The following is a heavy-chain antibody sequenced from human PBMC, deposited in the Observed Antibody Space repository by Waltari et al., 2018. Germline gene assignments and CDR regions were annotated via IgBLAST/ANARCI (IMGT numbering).Heavy chain of an antibody. CDR2: ISRGSSYV. V-gene: IGHV3-21*02. J-gene: IGHJ4*02. D-gene: IGHD6-25*01. CDR3: ARAHGAAARLDFDY. Sequence: EVQLVESGGGLVKPGGSLCLSCPALAFIFISYAMNWVRQAQGKGLEWVSSISRGSSYVYDADSVKGRFSISRDNAKNSLYLQMNSLRAEDTAVYYCARAHGAAARLDFDYWGQGTLVTVSS. CDR1: AFIFISYA.